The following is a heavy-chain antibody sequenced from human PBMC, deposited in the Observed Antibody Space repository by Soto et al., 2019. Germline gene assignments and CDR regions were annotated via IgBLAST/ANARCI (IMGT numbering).Heavy chain of an antibody. D-gene: IGHD2-21*01. J-gene: IGHJ5*02. CDR1: GGSISSYY. CDR3: ARDAFCGSGTCRVGHWFDP. Sequence: SETLSLTCTVSGGSISSYYWSWIRQPPGKGLEWIGYIYYSGSTNYNPSLKSRVTISVDTSKNQFSLKLTSVTAADSAVYYCARDAFCGSGTCRVGHWFDPWGQGTLVTSPQ. V-gene: IGHV4-59*12. CDR2: IYYSGST.